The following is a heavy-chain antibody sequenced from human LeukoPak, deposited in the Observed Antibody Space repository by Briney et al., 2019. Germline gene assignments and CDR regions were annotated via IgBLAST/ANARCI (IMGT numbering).Heavy chain of an antibody. D-gene: IGHD7-27*01. J-gene: IGHJ4*02. V-gene: IGHV3-74*01. Sequence: PGGSLRLSCAASGFTFSSYWMHWVRQAPGKGLVWVSRINTDGSSTTYADSVKDRFTISRDNAKNTLYLQMNSLRAEDTAVYYCAKDLTQLGIVDYWGQGTLVTVSS. CDR1: GFTFSSYW. CDR3: AKDLTQLGIVDY. CDR2: INTDGSST.